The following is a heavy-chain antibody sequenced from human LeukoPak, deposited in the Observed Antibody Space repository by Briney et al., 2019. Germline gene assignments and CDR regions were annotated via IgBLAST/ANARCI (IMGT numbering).Heavy chain of an antibody. CDR3: AKDGSYSSSYSYDFDY. D-gene: IGHD6-13*01. J-gene: IGHJ4*02. Sequence: GGSLRLSCAASGFTFSSYAMSWVRQAPGKGLEWVSAISGSGGSTYYADSVKGRFTISRDNSKNTLYLQMNSLRAEDTAVYYCAKDGSYSSSYSYDFDYWGQGPLVTVSS. V-gene: IGHV3-23*01. CDR2: ISGSGGST. CDR1: GFTFSSYA.